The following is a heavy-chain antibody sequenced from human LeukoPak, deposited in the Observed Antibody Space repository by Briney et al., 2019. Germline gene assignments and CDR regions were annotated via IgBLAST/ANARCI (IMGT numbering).Heavy chain of an antibody. CDR3: AKDSGYSSSWLLV. CDR2: IPYDGSNS. D-gene: IGHD6-13*01. J-gene: IGHJ4*02. V-gene: IGHV3-30*18. Sequence: GGSLRLSCAASGFTFSSYGMHWVRQAPGKGLEWVAVIPYDGSNSYYADSVKGRFTISRDNSKNTLYLQMSSLRAEDTAVYYCAKDSGYSSSWLLVWGQGTLVTVSS. CDR1: GFTFSSYG.